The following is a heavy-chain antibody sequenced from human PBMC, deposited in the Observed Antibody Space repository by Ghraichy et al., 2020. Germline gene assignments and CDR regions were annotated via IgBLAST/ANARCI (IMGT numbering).Heavy chain of an antibody. Sequence: MGWISAYNGNTNYAQKLQGRVTMTTDTSTSTAYMELRSLRSDDTAVYYCARDLEYFGGYYFDYWGQGTL. CDR2: ISAYNGNT. V-gene: IGHV1-18*01. CDR3: ARDLEYFGGYYFDY. D-gene: IGHD3-16*01. J-gene: IGHJ4*02.